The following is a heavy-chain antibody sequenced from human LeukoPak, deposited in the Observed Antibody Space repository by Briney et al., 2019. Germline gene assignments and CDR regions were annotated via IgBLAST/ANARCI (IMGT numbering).Heavy chain of an antibody. CDR1: GFTFDDYG. CDR2: INWNGGST. V-gene: IGHV3-20*01. Sequence: GSLRLSCAASGFTFDDYGMSWVRQAPGKGLEWVSGINWNGGSTGYADSVKGRFTISRDNAKNSLYLQMNSLRAEDTALYHCARDRTVVPAAYAGDAFDIWGQGTMVTVSS. D-gene: IGHD2-2*01. J-gene: IGHJ3*02. CDR3: ARDRTVVPAAYAGDAFDI.